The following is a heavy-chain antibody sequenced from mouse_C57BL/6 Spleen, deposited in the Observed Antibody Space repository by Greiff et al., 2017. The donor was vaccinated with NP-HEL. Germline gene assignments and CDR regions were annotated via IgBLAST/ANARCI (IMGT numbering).Heavy chain of an antibody. CDR2: IYPGDGDT. J-gene: IGHJ4*01. D-gene: IGHD1-1*01. CDR1: GYAFSSYW. CDR3: ARITTLAPDEMDY. Sequence: LVESGAELVKPGASVKISCKASGYAFSSYWMNWVKQRPGKGLEWIGQIYPGDGDTNYNGKFNGKATLTADKSSSTACMQLSSLTSEDSAVFFCARITTLAPDEMDYLGQGNSVTVSS. V-gene: IGHV1-80*01.